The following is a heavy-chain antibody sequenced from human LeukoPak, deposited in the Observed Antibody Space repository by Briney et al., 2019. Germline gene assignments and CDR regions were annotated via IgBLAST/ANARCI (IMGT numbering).Heavy chain of an antibody. D-gene: IGHD6-6*01. V-gene: IGHV3-53*01. CDR2: IYSGGST. J-gene: IGHJ4*02. Sequence: GGSLRLSCAASGFTVSSNYMSWVRQAPGKGLEWVSVIYSGGSTYYADSVKGRFTISRDNSKNTLYLQMNSLRAEDTAVYYCARRSIAARRSHFDYWGQGTLVTVSS. CDR1: GFTVSSNY. CDR3: ARRSIAARRSHFDY.